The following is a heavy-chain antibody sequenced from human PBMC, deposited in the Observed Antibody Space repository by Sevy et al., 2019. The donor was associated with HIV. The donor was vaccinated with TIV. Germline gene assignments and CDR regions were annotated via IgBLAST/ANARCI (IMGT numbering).Heavy chain of an antibody. CDR1: GLTFSSFA. CDR2: ISGSGSI. V-gene: IGHV3-48*02. J-gene: IGHJ4*02. CDR3: ARYYERGFDY. Sequence: GGSLRLSCAASGLTFSSFAMTWVRQIPGKGLEWVSYISGSGSIYYADSVEGRFTISRDNAKSSLFLQMNSLRDEDTAVYYCARYYERGFDYWGQGTLVTVSS. D-gene: IGHD3-22*01.